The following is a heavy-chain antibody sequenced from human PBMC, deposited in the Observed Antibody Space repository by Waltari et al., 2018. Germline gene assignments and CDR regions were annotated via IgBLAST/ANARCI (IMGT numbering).Heavy chain of an antibody. D-gene: IGHD3-3*01. Sequence: QVQLQESGPGLVKPSQTLSLTCTVSGGSISSGCYFWSWIRQHPGKGLEWIGYIYHSGSTYYNPSLKSRVTISVDRSKNQFSLKLSSVTAADTAVYYCARAAPFTYYDFWSGYSHFDYWGQGTLVTVSS. V-gene: IGHV4-30-2*01. CDR1: GGSISSGCYF. CDR3: ARAAPFTYYDFWSGYSHFDY. CDR2: IYHSGST. J-gene: IGHJ4*02.